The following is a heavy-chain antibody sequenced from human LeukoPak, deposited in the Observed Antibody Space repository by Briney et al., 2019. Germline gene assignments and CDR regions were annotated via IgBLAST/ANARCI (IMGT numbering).Heavy chain of an antibody. D-gene: IGHD5-24*01. Sequence: GGSLRLSCAASGFTFSSYAMSWVRQAPGKGLEWVSAISGSGGSTYYADSVKGRFTISRDNAKNSLYLQMNSLGAEDTAVYYCARGLGEMATIVQIDYWGQGTLVTVSS. V-gene: IGHV3-23*01. CDR2: ISGSGGST. CDR1: GFTFSSYA. J-gene: IGHJ4*02. CDR3: ARGLGEMATIVQIDY.